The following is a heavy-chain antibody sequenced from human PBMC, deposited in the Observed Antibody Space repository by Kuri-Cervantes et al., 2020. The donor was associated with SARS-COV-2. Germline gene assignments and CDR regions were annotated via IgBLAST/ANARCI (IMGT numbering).Heavy chain of an antibody. CDR3: AKMGPGGDLHYYYGMDV. D-gene: IGHD1-26*01. J-gene: IGHJ6*02. CDR1: GFTFYDYG. V-gene: IGHV3-30*02. CDR2: VLNDGRSK. Sequence: GGSLRLSCVASGFTFYDYGFHWVRQAPGKGLQWVAVVLNDGRSKFYSESVRGRFTISKDNSRDTVHLQMTSLTVEDTAIYFCAKMGPGGDLHYYYGMDVWGPGTTVPSP.